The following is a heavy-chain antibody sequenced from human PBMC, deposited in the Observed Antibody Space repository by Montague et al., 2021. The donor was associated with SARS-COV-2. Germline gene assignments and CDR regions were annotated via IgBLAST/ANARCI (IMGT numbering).Heavy chain of an antibody. CDR1: GDSIRSSGYY. CDR3: ARVGFVELWLYFGCFDP. D-gene: IGHD3-10*01. J-gene: IGHJ5*02. Sequence: SETLSLTCSVSGDSIRSSGYYWSWIRQRPGKGLEWIVTVSYSGSTNYNLSLQSRVTMPVDTSKNQFSLELRSVTAADTAVYYCARVGFVELWLYFGCFDPWGQGTMVTVSS. V-gene: IGHV4-39*01. CDR2: VSYSGST.